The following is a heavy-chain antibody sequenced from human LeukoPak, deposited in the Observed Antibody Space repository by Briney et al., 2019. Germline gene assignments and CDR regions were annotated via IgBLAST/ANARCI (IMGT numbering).Heavy chain of an antibody. CDR3: ARARGGDFFDY. CDR1: GGSISSGDYY. CDR2: IYYSGST. J-gene: IGHJ4*02. D-gene: IGHD3-16*01. V-gene: IGHV4-30-4*01. Sequence: SQTLSLTRTVSGGSISSGDYYWSWIRQPPGKGLEWIGYIYYSGSTYYNPSLKSRVTISVDTSKNQFSLKLSSVTAADTAVYYCARARGGDFFDYWGQGTLVTVPS.